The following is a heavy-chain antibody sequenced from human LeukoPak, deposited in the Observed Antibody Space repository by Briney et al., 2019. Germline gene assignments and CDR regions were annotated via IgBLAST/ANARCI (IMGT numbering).Heavy chain of an antibody. Sequence: GGALGLSCAASGFTFSSYWMNWVRQAPGKGLEWVANINGDGRDKYYVGSVRGRFTISRNNADNALYLQMNSLRGDDTALYYCARGVDSAIDWWGQGTLVTVSS. CDR1: GFTFSSYW. V-gene: IGHV3-7*01. CDR3: ARGVDSAIDW. J-gene: IGHJ4*02. CDR2: INGDGRDK. D-gene: IGHD3-9*01.